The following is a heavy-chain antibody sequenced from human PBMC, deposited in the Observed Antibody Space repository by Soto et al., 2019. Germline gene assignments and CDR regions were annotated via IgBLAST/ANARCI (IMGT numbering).Heavy chain of an antibody. J-gene: IGHJ3*02. CDR3: ARTKNYYDSSGYYKRAYAFDI. D-gene: IGHD3-22*01. CDR1: GGSISSSNW. Sequence: QVQLQESGPGLVKPSGTLSLTCAVSGGSISSSNWWSWVRQPPGKGLEWIGEIYHSGSTNYNPSLKSRVTISVDKSKNQFSLKLSSVTAADTAVYYCARTKNYYDSSGYYKRAYAFDIWGQGTMVTVSS. CDR2: IYHSGST. V-gene: IGHV4-4*02.